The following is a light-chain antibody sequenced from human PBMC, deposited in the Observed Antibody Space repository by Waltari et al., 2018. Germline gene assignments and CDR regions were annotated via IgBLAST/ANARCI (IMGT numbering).Light chain of an antibody. CDR1: QSISKW. CDR3: QQYNSYSLLS. CDR2: KAS. Sequence: DIQMTQSPSTLSASVGDRVIFSCRASQSISKWLAWYQQKPGKAPNLLIYKASTLESWVPSRFSGSGSGTEFTLTISSLQPEDFATYYCQQYNSYSLLSFGGGTKVEIK. J-gene: IGKJ4*01. V-gene: IGKV1-5*03.